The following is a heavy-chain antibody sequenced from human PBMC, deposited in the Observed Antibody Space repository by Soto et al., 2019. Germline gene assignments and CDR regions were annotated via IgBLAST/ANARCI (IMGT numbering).Heavy chain of an antibody. CDR2: IIPIVGTA. CDR1: GGTFSSYA. V-gene: IGHV1-69*01. CDR3: ASPNLVVVTAMSVAFDI. D-gene: IGHD2-21*02. J-gene: IGHJ3*02. Sequence: QVQLVQSGSEVKKPGSSVNVSCKASGGTFSSYAISWVRQAPGQGLEWMGGIIPIVGTANYAQKFQGSVTIYENEHTSTAYMELSSLISEDTAVYYCASPNLVVVTAMSVAFDIWGQGTMVTVSS.